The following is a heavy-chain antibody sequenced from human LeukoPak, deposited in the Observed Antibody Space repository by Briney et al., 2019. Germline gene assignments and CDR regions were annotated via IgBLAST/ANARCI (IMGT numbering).Heavy chain of an antibody. CDR2: INHSGST. J-gene: IGHJ4*02. CDR1: GGSFSGYF. V-gene: IGHV4-34*01. D-gene: IGHD4-17*01. CDR3: ARHLRSGAVDY. Sequence: PSETLSLTCAVYGGSFSGYFWSWIRQPPGKGLEWIGEINHSGSTNYNPSLKSRVTISVDTSKNQFSLELSSVTAADTAVYYCARHLRSGAVDYWGQGTLVTVSS.